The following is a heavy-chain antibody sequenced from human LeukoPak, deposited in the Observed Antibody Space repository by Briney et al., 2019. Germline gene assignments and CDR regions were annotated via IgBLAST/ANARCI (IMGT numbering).Heavy chain of an antibody. CDR2: ISGSGGST. J-gene: IGHJ4*02. V-gene: IGHV3-23*01. CDR1: GFTFSSYA. CDR3: AKDLHHRGLRDIVVVPAAIPYYFDY. D-gene: IGHD2-2*02. Sequence: GGSLRLSCAASGFTFSSYAMSWVRQAPGKGLEWVSAISGSGGSTYYADSVKGRFTISRDNSKNTLYLQMNSLRAEDTAVYYCAKDLHHRGLRDIVVVPAAIPYYFDYWGQGTLVTVSS.